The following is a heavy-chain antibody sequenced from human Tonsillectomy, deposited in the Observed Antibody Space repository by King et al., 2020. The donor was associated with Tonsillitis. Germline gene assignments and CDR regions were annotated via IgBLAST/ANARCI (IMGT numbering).Heavy chain of an antibody. J-gene: IGHJ3*02. D-gene: IGHD3-22*01. V-gene: IGHV3-21*01. CDR3: AKDKGAGHYDSGRGAFDI. CDR1: GFTFSNYD. CDR2: IRSSSSYI. Sequence: VQLVESGGGQVKPGGSLRLSCATSGFTFSNYDMNWVRQAPGKGLEWVSSIRSSSSYIYYADSVKGRFTISRDNAKNSLSLQMNSLRAEDTAVYYCAKDKGAGHYDSGRGAFDIWGQGTMVAVSS.